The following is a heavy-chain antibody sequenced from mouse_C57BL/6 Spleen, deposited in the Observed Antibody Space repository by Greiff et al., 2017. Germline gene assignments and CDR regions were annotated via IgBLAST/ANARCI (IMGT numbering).Heavy chain of an antibody. D-gene: IGHD1-1*01. V-gene: IGHV1-80*01. CDR1: GYAFSSYW. CDR2: IYPGDGDT. J-gene: IGHJ4*01. CDR3: ARGEITTVVGDYYAMDY. Sequence: QVQLQQSGAELVKPGASVKISCKASGYAFSSYWMNWVQQRPGKGLEWIGQIYPGDGDTNYNGKFKGKATLTADKSSSTAYMQLSSLTSEDSAVYFCARGEITTVVGDYYAMDYWGQGTSVTVSS.